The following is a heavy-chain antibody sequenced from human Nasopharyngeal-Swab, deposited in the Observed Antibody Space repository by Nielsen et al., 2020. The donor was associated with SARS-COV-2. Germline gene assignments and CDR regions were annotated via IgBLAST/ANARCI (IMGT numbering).Heavy chain of an antibody. Sequence: SVKVSCKASGGTFSSYAISWVRQASGQGLEWMGGIIPIFGTANYAQKFQGRVTITADESTSTAYMELSSLRSEDTAVYYCARISAAPPPYYGMDVWGQGTTVTVSS. V-gene: IGHV1-69*13. CDR3: ARISAAPPPYYGMDV. D-gene: IGHD6-13*01. J-gene: IGHJ6*02. CDR2: IIPIFGTA. CDR1: GGTFSSYA.